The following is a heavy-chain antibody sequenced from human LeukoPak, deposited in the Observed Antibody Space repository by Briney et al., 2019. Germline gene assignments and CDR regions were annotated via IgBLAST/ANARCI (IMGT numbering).Heavy chain of an antibody. CDR2: ISGSGGST. CDR3: AKIRAPAYDF. D-gene: IGHD3-3*02. Sequence: GGSLRLSCAASRFTFSSYGMSWVRQAPGEGLEWVSAISGSGGSTYYADSVKGRFTISRDNSKNSLYLQMNSLRAEDTAVYYCAKIRAPAYDFWGQGTMVTVSS. V-gene: IGHV3-23*01. CDR1: RFTFSSYG. J-gene: IGHJ3*01.